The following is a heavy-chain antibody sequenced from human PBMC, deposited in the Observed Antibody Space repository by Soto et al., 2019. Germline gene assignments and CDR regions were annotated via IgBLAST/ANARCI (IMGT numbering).Heavy chain of an antibody. CDR2: INSDGSST. J-gene: IGHJ3*02. V-gene: IGHV3-74*01. CDR3: ARPAMVRVGAFDI. Sequence: EVQLVESGGGLGQPGGSLRLSCAASGFTFSSYWMHWVRQAPGKGLVWVSRINSDGSSTSYADSVKGRFTISSDNAKNTLYLQMISLRAEDTAVYYCARPAMVRVGAFDIWGQGTMVTVSS. CDR1: GFTFSSYW. D-gene: IGHD5-18*01.